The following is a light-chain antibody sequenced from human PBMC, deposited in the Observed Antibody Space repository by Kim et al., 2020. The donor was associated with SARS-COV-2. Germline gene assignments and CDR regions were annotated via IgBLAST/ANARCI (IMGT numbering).Light chain of an antibody. V-gene: IGKV3-20*01. CDR3: QQDGSSRYT. CDR2: SAS. J-gene: IGKJ2*01. Sequence: EIVLTQSPGTLSLSPGERATFSCRASQSVTSSYLAWYQQRPGQAPRLLIYSASSRAPGIPDRFSGSGSGTDFSLTISRLEPEDFAMYYCQQDGSSRYTFGQGTKLEI. CDR1: QSVTSSY.